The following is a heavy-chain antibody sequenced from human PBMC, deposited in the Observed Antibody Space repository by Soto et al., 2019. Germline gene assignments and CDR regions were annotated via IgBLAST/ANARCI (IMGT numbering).Heavy chain of an antibody. Sequence: QVQLVESGGGLVKPGGSLRLSCAASGFTFSDYYMSWFRQAPGKGLEWVSYISGSGSTIHDADSVKGRFTISRDNAKKSLDLQMNRLRAEDTAVYYCARLGSIAAAGTPDYWGQGTLVTVSS. D-gene: IGHD6-13*01. J-gene: IGHJ4*02. CDR2: ISGSGSTI. CDR3: ARLGSIAAAGTPDY. CDR1: GFTFSDYY. V-gene: IGHV3-11*01.